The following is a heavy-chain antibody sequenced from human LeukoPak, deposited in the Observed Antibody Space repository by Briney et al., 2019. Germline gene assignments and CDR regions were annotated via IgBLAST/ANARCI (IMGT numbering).Heavy chain of an antibody. V-gene: IGHV4-59*01. CDR3: ARYYCSASICHHFDY. J-gene: IGHJ4*02. Sequence: PSETLSLTCTVSGGSISGFYWSWIRQPPGKGLEWIGYIYYTGSTNYNPSLKSRVTISVDTSKNQFSLKLSSVTAADTAVYYCARYYCSASICHHFDYWGQGTLVTVSS. CDR1: GGSISGFY. CDR2: IYYTGST. D-gene: IGHD2-15*01.